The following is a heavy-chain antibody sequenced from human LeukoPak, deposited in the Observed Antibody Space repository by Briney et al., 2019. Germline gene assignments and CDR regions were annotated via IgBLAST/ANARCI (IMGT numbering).Heavy chain of an antibody. J-gene: IGHJ4*02. Sequence: GGSLRLSCAASGFPFSNYAMSWVRQAPGKGLEWVSSIDKSSSYIYYADSVKGRFTISRDNAKNSLYLQMSSLRPEDTAVYYCARKLQDGNDYWGQGTLVTVSS. V-gene: IGHV3-21*01. CDR1: GFPFSNYA. CDR3: ARKLQDGNDY. CDR2: IDKSSSYI. D-gene: IGHD1-14*01.